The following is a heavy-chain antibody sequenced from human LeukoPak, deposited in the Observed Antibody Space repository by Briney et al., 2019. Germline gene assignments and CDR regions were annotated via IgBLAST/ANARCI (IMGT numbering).Heavy chain of an antibody. CDR3: ARIGLRGVIISRPLDY. J-gene: IGHJ4*02. Sequence: ASVKVSCRASGYTFTSYDINWVRQATGQGLEWMGWMNPNSGNTGYAQKFQGRVTMTRNTSISTAYMELSSLRSEDTAVYYCARIGLRGVIISRPLDYWGQGTLVTVSS. V-gene: IGHV1-8*01. CDR2: MNPNSGNT. CDR1: GYTFTSYD. D-gene: IGHD3-16*02.